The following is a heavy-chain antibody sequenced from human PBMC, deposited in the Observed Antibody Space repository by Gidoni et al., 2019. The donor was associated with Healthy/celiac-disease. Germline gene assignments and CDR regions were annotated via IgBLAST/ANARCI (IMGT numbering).Heavy chain of an antibody. CDR1: GGSISSGGYY. J-gene: IGHJ4*02. D-gene: IGHD3-10*01. Sequence: QVQLQESGPGLVKPSQTLSLTCTVSGGSISSGGYYWSWIRQHPGKGLEWIGYIYYSGSTYYSPSLKSRVTISVDTSKNQFSLKLSAVTAADTSVYYCARAVGREYYFDYWGQGTLVTVSS. CDR2: IYYSGST. V-gene: IGHV4-31*03. CDR3: ARAVGREYYFDY.